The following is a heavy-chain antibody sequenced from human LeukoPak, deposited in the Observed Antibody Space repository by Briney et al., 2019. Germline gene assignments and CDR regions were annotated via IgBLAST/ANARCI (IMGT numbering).Heavy chain of an antibody. CDR3: ARDYSSGLNNWFDP. D-gene: IGHD6-19*01. V-gene: IGHV1-69*13. J-gene: IGHJ5*02. CDR2: IIPIFSTA. Sequence: SVKVSCKASGGTFSSYAISWVRQAPGQGLEWMGGIIPIFSTANYAQKFQGRVTITADESTSTAYMELSSLRSEDTAVYYYARDYSSGLNNWFDPWGQGTLVTVSS. CDR1: GGTFSSYA.